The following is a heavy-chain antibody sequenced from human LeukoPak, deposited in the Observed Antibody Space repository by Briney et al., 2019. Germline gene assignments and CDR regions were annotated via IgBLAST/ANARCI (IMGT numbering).Heavy chain of an antibody. V-gene: IGHV3-30-3*01. J-gene: IGHJ3*02. D-gene: IGHD2-2*02. CDR2: ISYDGSNK. CDR1: GFTFSSYA. Sequence: GSLRLSCAASGFTFSSYAMHWVRQAPGKGLEWVAVISYDGSNKYYADSVSGRFTISRDNSRNTLYLQMNSLRAEDTALYYCAKAVVPSAIVAFDIWGQGTLVTVSS. CDR3: AKAVVPSAIVAFDI.